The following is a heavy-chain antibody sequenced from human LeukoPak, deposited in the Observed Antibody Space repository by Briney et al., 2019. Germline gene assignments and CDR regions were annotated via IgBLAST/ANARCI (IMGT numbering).Heavy chain of an antibody. CDR1: GFTFSSYA. CDR3: ARGIAAAGTPFDY. D-gene: IGHD6-13*01. Sequence: GGSLRLSCAASGFTFSSYAMHWVRQAPGKGLEYVSAISSNGGSTYYANSVKGRFTISRDNSKNTLYLQMGSLRAEDMAVYYCARGIAAAGTPFDYGGQGTLVTVSS. V-gene: IGHV3-64*01. J-gene: IGHJ4*02. CDR2: ISSNGGST.